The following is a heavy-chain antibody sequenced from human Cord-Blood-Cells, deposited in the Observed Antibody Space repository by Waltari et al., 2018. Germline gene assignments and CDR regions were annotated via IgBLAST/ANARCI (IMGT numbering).Heavy chain of an antibody. D-gene: IGHD3-22*01. Sequence: QVQLQQWGAGLLKPSETLSLTCAVYGGSFSGYYWSCIRQPPGKGLEWIGEINHSGSTNYNPSLKSRVTISVDTSKNQFSLKLSSVTAADTAVYYCARPYGSSGYYYTPYAFDIWGQGTMVTVSS. V-gene: IGHV4-34*01. CDR3: ARPYGSSGYYYTPYAFDI. CDR1: GGSFSGYY. J-gene: IGHJ3*02. CDR2: INHSGST.